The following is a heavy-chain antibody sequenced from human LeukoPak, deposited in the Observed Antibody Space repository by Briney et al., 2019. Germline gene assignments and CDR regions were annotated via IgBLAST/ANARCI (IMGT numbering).Heavy chain of an antibody. CDR1: GYTFTRYY. D-gene: IGHD1-26*01. V-gene: IGHV1-46*01. CDR3: ARDNSVGDIAWWFDP. Sequence: ASVKVSCKASGYTFTRYYMHWVRQAPGQGLEWVGLINPTGTATLYAQKFQGRITLTRDMSATTDYVELSSLTSEDTAVYYCARDNSVGDIAWWFDPWGQGTLVTVSS. J-gene: IGHJ5*02. CDR2: INPTGTAT.